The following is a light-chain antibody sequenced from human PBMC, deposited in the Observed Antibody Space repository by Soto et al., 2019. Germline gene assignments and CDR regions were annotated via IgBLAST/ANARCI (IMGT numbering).Light chain of an antibody. V-gene: IGKV1-5*01. Sequence: DIQMTQSPSTLSASVGDRATITCRASQSISSWLAWYQQKPGKAPKLLIYDASTLQVGLPSRFSGSGSGTDFTLTISSLQPEDSATYYCQQSFGTPLTFGGGTKVDIK. CDR3: QQSFGTPLT. CDR1: QSISSW. CDR2: DAS. J-gene: IGKJ4*01.